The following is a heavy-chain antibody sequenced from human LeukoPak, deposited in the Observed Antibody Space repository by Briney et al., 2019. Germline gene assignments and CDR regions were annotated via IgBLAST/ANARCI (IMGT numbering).Heavy chain of an antibody. CDR1: GGSIGNYY. Sequence: PSETLSLTCTVSGGSIGNYYWNWIRQPAGKGLEWIGRISTSGTTNYHPSLKSRVTLSLDTSKNQFSLKLSSVTAADTAVYYCARDASYYGMDVWGQGTTVTVSS. CDR2: ISTSGTT. J-gene: IGHJ6*02. V-gene: IGHV4-4*07. CDR3: ARDASYYGMDV.